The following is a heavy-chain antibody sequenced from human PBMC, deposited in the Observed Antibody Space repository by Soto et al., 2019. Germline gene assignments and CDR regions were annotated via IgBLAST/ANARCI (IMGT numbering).Heavy chain of an antibody. D-gene: IGHD6-19*01. V-gene: IGHV1-3*05. J-gene: IGHJ4*02. CDR2: INAVNGNT. Sequence: QVQLVQSGAEEKKPGASVKVSCKASGYTFTGYAMHWVRQAPGQRLEWMGWINAVNGNTKYSQKFQGRVTITRDTSASTAYRELSSLRSEDTAVYYCARAVAVAADFDYWGQGTMVTVSS. CDR3: ARAVAVAADFDY. CDR1: GYTFTGYA.